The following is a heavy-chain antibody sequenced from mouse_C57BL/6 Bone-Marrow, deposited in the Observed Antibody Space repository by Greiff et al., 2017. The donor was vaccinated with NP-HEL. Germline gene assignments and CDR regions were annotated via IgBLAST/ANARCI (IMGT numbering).Heavy chain of an antibody. CDR1: GFNIKDDY. D-gene: IGHD2-3*01. CDR2: IDPENGDT. Sequence: VQLQQSVAELVRPGASVKLSCTASGFNIKDDYMHWVKQRPEQGLEWIGWIDPENGDTEYASKFQGKATITADTSSNTAYLQLSSLTSEDTAVYYCTTGLYDGYFAYWGQGTLVTVSA. CDR3: TTGLYDGYFAY. V-gene: IGHV14-4*01. J-gene: IGHJ3*01.